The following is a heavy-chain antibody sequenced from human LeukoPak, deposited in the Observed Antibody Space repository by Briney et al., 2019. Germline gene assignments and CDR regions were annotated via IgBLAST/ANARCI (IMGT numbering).Heavy chain of an antibody. J-gene: IGHJ4*02. CDR1: GFTFSSYW. D-gene: IGHD2-15*01. CDR3: ARLGGGPPYYFAY. V-gene: IGHV3-74*01. CDR2: IKSDGSST. Sequence: GGSLRLSCAASGFTFSSYWMHWVRQFPGKGLVWVSRIKSDGSSTSYADSVKGRFTFSRDNAKNSLCLQMNSLRAEDTAVYYCARLGGGPPYYFAYWGQGTLVTVSS.